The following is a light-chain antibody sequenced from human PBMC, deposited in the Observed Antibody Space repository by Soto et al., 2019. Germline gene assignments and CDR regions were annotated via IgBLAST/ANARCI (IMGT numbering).Light chain of an antibody. CDR3: SSYTSSNSVV. CDR1: SSDIGTYIY. J-gene: IGLJ2*01. CDR2: EVG. Sequence: QSALTQPASVSGSPGQSITISCTGTSSDIGTYIYVSWYLQHPGKAPKLLIYEVGNRPSGVSNRFSGSKSSTTASLTISGLQAEDEADYYCSSYTSSNSVVFGGGTKLTVL. V-gene: IGLV2-14*01.